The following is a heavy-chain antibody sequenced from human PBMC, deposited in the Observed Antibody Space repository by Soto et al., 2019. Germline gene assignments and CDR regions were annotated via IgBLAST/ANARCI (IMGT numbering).Heavy chain of an antibody. CDR2: ISNSGDST. CDR1: GFTFRDYA. J-gene: IGHJ4*02. Sequence: EVQLLESGGDLVQPGGSLRLSCAVSGFTFRDYALNWVRQGPGKGLEWVSNISNSGDSTYYADSVKGRFNISRDNSKNSLYLQMNSLRAEDTAVYYCARDPSTGHADYWGQGTVVTVSS. CDR3: ARDPSTGHADY. V-gene: IGHV3-23*01. D-gene: IGHD3-9*01.